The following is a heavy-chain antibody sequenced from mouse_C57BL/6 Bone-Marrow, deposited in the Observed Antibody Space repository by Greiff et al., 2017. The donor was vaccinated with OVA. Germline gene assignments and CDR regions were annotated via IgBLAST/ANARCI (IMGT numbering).Heavy chain of an antibody. V-gene: IGHV7-3*01. Sequence: EVKVVESGGGLVQPGGSLSLSCAASGFTFTDYYMSWVRQPPGKALEWLGFIRNKANGYTTEYSASVKGRFTISRDNSQSILYLQMNALRAEDSATYYCARYIGYDYDDYYAMDYWGQGTSVTVSS. CDR2: IRNKANGYTT. CDR3: ARYIGYDYDDYYAMDY. CDR1: GFTFTDYY. J-gene: IGHJ4*01. D-gene: IGHD2-4*01.